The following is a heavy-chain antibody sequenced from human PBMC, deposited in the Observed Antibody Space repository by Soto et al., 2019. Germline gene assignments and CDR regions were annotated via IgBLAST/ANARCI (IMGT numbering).Heavy chain of an antibody. CDR1: GFTFSSYS. V-gene: IGHV3-48*02. Sequence: GGSLRLSCAASGFTFSSYSMNWVRQAPGKGLEWVSYISSSSSTIYYADSVKGRFTISRDNAKNSLYLQMNSLRDEDTAVYYCARGGDSSGWYYYYYYIDVWGKGTTVTVSS. CDR3: ARGGDSSGWYYYYYYIDV. J-gene: IGHJ6*03. D-gene: IGHD6-19*01. CDR2: ISSSSSTI.